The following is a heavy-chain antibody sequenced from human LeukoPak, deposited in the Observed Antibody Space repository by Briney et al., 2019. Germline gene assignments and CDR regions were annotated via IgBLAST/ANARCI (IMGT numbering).Heavy chain of an antibody. D-gene: IGHD5-18*01. CDR2: IYWDGAK. CDR1: GFSVTTSGVA. Sequence: ESGPTLVNPTPTLTLTCTFSGFSVTTSGVAVGWIRQPPGKALEYLAIIYWDGAKRYSPSLRSRLSITMYASKSQVTLTMTNMDPVDTATYYCAHGRKGMAIQLSGAYYLDYWGQGTLVIVSS. V-gene: IGHV2-5*02. CDR3: AHGRKGMAIQLSGAYYLDY. J-gene: IGHJ4*02.